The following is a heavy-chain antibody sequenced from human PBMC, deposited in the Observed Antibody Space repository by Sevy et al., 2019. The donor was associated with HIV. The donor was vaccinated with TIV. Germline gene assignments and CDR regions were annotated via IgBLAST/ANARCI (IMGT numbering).Heavy chain of an antibody. D-gene: IGHD2-8*01. V-gene: IGHV3-23*01. CDR3: AREGCTKPHDY. CDR2: LSFGCGEI. J-gene: IGHJ4*02. CDR1: GFTFSKYS. Sequence: GGSLRLSCAASGFTFSKYSMSWVLQPPGKGLEWVATLSFGCGEINYADSVKGRFTISRDNSKNSFYLQMNNLRAEDTAVYYCAREGCTKPHDYWGQGTLVTVSS.